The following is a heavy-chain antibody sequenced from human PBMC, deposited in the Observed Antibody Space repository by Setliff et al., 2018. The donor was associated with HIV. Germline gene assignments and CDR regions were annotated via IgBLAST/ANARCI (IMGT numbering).Heavy chain of an antibody. Sequence: SETLSLTCSLSGDFINNHYWSWIRQPPGKGLEWIGHIYYSGDTNYSPSLKSRVTISMGTSKNQFSLKLTSVTAADTAVYYCARGNDNGQRGGNYYFMDVWDKGTTVTVSS. V-gene: IGHV4-59*11. D-gene: IGHD4-17*01. CDR3: ARGNDNGQRGGNYYFMDV. J-gene: IGHJ6*03. CDR2: IYYSGDT. CDR1: GDFINNHY.